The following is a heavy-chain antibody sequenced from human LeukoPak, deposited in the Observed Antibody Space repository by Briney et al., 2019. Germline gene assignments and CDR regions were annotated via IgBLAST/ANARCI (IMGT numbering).Heavy chain of an antibody. J-gene: IGHJ4*02. CDR1: GFTFSSYA. D-gene: IGHD3-16*02. Sequence: PGGSLRLSCAASGFTFSSYAMGWVRQAPGKGLEWVSVIYSGGSTYYADSVKGRFTISRHNSKNTLYLQMNSLRAEDTAVYYCARDGPGAAIDYWGQGTLVTVSS. CDR3: ARDGPGAAIDY. CDR2: IYSGGST. V-gene: IGHV3-53*04.